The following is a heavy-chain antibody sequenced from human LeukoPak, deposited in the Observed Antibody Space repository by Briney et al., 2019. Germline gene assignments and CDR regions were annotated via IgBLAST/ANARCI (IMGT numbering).Heavy chain of an antibody. CDR2: INHSANT. J-gene: IGHJ4*02. CDR1: GVSLSGYY. V-gene: IGHV4-34*01. Sequence: SETLSLTCAVYGVSLSGYYWSWLRQPPGKGVEVIGEINHSANTNYHPSLKCRVTISVDTSKNQFSLKLSSVTAADTAVYYCARSVTVTPFDYWGQGTLVTVSS. D-gene: IGHD4-17*01. CDR3: ARSVTVTPFDY.